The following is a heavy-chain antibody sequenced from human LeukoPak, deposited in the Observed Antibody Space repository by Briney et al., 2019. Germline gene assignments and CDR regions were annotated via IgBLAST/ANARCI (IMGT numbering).Heavy chain of an antibody. CDR1: GFTFSSYA. CDR3: AKTPRPRDFWSGYYSGFDY. CDR2: ISGSGVTT. D-gene: IGHD3-3*01. Sequence: PGGSLRLSCAASGFTFSSYAMHWVRQAPGKGLEWVSAISGSGVTTHYADSVKGRFTISRDNPKNTLYLQMNSLRDDDTAVYYCAKTPRPRDFWSGYYSGFDYWGQGTLVTVSS. J-gene: IGHJ4*02. V-gene: IGHV3-23*01.